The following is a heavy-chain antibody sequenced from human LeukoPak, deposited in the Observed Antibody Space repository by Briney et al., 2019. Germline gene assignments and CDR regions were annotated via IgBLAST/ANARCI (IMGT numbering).Heavy chain of an antibody. V-gene: IGHV1-2*02. D-gene: IGHD3-9*01. Sequence: GASVKVSCKASGYTFTGHYIHRVRQAPGQGLEWMGWLNPDSGDTNYAQKFQDRVTMTRDTSISTAYMELSRLRSDDTAVYYCARALRYFDWLLPLDAFDIWGQGTMVTVSS. J-gene: IGHJ3*02. CDR3: ARALRYFDWLLPLDAFDI. CDR2: LNPDSGDT. CDR1: GYTFTGHY.